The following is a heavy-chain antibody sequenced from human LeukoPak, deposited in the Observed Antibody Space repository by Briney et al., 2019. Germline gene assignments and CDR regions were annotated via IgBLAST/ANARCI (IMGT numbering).Heavy chain of an antibody. CDR1: GGSISSYY. CDR2: IYYSGST. CDR3: ARDNIAAAGTGFDY. D-gene: IGHD6-13*01. Sequence: SETLSLTCTVSGGSISSYYWTWIRQPPGKGLEWIGYIYYSGSTNYNPSLKSRVTISVDTSKNHFSLRLSSVTAADTAVYYCARDNIAAAGTGFDYWGQGTLVTVSS. V-gene: IGHV4-59*01. J-gene: IGHJ4*02.